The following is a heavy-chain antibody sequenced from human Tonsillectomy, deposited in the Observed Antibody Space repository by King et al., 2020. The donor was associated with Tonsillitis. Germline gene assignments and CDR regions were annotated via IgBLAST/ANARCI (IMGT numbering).Heavy chain of an antibody. CDR2: ISWDSNRI. V-gene: IGHV3-9*01. D-gene: IGHD1/OR15-1a*01. CDR3: VKSFNNRSYDTFDY. CDR1: GFTFDDYG. Sequence: VQLVESGGGLVQPGRSLRLSCAASGFTFDDYGMHWVRQTPGKGLEWVSGISWDSNRIDFGDSFKGRFTISRDNARNSLFLQMNSLRVEDAGFYYCVKSFNNRSYDTFDYWGQGTLVTVSS. J-gene: IGHJ4*02.